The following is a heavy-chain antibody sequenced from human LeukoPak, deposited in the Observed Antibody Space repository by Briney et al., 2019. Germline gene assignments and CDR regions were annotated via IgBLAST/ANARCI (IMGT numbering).Heavy chain of an antibody. V-gene: IGHV4-34*01. J-gene: IGHJ4*02. CDR2: INHSGST. Sequence: SETLSLTCAVYGGSFSGYYWSWIRQPPGKGLEWIGEINHSGSTNYNPSLKSRVTISVDTSKNQFSLKLSSVTAADTAVYYCARATVVTFDYWGQGTLVTVSS. D-gene: IGHD4-23*01. CDR3: ARATVVTFDY. CDR1: GGSFSGYY.